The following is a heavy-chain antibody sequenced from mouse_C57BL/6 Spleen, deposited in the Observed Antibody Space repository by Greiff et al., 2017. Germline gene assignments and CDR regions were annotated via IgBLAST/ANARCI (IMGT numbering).Heavy chain of an antibody. V-gene: IGHV1-7*01. CDR3: ARGEVFRRYPFAY. Sequence: VQLQQSGAELAKPGASVKLSCKASGYTFTSYWMHWVKQRPGQGLEWIGYINPSSGYTKYNQKFKDKATLTADKSSSTAYVQLSSLTYEDSAIYYCARGEVFRRYPFAYWGQGTLVTVSA. D-gene: IGHD2-14*01. CDR2: INPSSGYT. J-gene: IGHJ3*01. CDR1: GYTFTSYW.